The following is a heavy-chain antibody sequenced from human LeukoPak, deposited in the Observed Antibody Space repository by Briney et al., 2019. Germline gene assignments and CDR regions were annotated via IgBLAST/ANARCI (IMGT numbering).Heavy chain of an antibody. CDR3: ARVGDHCSSTSCYRRSYFDY. Sequence: ASVKVSCKASGYTFTGYYMHLVRQAPGQGLEWMGWINPNSGGTNNAQKFQGRVTMTMDTSISTAYMELSRLRSDDTAVYYCARVGDHCSSTSCYRRSYFDYWGQGTLVTVSS. V-gene: IGHV1-2*02. CDR1: GYTFTGYY. J-gene: IGHJ4*02. CDR2: INPNSGGT. D-gene: IGHD2-2*01.